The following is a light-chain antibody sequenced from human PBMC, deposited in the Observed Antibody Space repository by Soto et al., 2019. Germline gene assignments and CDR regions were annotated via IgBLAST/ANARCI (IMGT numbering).Light chain of an antibody. J-gene: IGKJ5*01. Sequence: EIVLTQSPGTLSFPPGERATLPCRASQSVKSSYLAWYQHKPGQAPRLLIYGTSSRATGIPDRFSGSGSGTDFTLTISRLEPEDFAVYYCQQYGSSITFGQGTRLEI. CDR2: GTS. CDR1: QSVKSSY. V-gene: IGKV3-20*01. CDR3: QQYGSSIT.